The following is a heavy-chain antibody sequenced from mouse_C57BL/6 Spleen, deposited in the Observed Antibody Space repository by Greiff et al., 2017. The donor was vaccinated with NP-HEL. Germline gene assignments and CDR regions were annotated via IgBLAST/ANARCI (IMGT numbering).Heavy chain of an antibody. V-gene: IGHV1-64*01. Sequence: QVQLQQPGAELVKPGASVKLSCKASGYTFTSYWMHWVKPRPGQGLEWIGMIHPNSGSTNYNEKFKSKATLTVDKSSSTAYMQLSSLTSEDSAVYYCASYYYGSSYLPYYCDYWGQGTTLTVSS. CDR2: IHPNSGST. D-gene: IGHD1-1*01. J-gene: IGHJ2*01. CDR3: ASYYYGSSYLPYYCDY. CDR1: GYTFTSYW.